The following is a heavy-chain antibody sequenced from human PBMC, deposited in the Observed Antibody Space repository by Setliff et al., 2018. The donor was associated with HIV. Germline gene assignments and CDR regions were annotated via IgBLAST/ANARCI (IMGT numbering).Heavy chain of an antibody. CDR3: ARVPSAHAAMVTTDY. CDR1: GGSISSSDYY. Sequence: PSETLSLTCTVSGGSISSSDYYWGWIRQPPGKGLEWIGSIYYSGSTYYNPSLKSRVTISVDTSKNQFSLRLSSVTAADTAVYYCARVPSAHAAMVTTDYWGQGTLVTVPQ. CDR2: IYYSGST. V-gene: IGHV4-39*07. D-gene: IGHD5-18*01. J-gene: IGHJ4*02.